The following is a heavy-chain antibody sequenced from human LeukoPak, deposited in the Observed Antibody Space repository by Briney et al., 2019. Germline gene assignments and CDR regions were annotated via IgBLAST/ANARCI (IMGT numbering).Heavy chain of an antibody. CDR1: GGSISSTNAY. CDR3: ARIIISGSNWFDP. J-gene: IGHJ5*02. V-gene: IGHV4-39*07. Sequence: SETLSLTCTVSGGSISSTNAYWGWVRQPPEKGLEWIGSINYSGNTYYSASLNSRITISIDTSKNQFSLKLTSVTAADTAVYYCARIIISGSNWFDPWGQGTLVTVSS. CDR2: INYSGNT. D-gene: IGHD1-26*01.